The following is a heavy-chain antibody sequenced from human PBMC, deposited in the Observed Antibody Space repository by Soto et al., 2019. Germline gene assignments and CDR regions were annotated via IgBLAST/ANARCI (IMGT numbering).Heavy chain of an antibody. J-gene: IGHJ4*02. CDR1: GGSISSYY. D-gene: IGHD6-6*01. CDR2: IYNSGNT. CDR3: AAPPRY. Sequence: QVQLQESGPGLVKPSETLSLTCTVSGGSISSYYWNWIRQPPGKGLEWIGYIYNSGNTNYNPSLRSRFTISVDTSKNQFSLKLTSVTAADTAVYYCAAPPRYWGQGTLVTVSS. V-gene: IGHV4-59*01.